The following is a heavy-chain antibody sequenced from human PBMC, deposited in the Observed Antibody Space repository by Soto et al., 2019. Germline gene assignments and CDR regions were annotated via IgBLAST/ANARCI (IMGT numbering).Heavy chain of an antibody. J-gene: IGHJ4*02. CDR2: ISYDGSNK. CDR3: AKGSGWQFDY. D-gene: IGHD6-19*01. Sequence: PVGSLRLSCAASGFTFSSYGMHWVRQAPGKGLEWVAVISYDGSNKYYADSVKGRFTISRDNSKNTLYLQMNSLRAEDTAVYYCAKGSGWQFDYWGQGTLVTVS. CDR1: GFTFSSYG. V-gene: IGHV3-30*18.